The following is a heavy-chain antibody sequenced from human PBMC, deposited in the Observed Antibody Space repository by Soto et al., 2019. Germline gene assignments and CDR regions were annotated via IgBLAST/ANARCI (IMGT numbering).Heavy chain of an antibody. CDR2: ISSNGGTT. J-gene: IGHJ4*02. V-gene: IGHV3-23*01. CDR1: GFTFSSYA. CDR3: AKDRPSRNTGYDSDADY. Sequence: GGSLRLSCAASGFTFSSYAMSWVRQAPGQGLEWVSLISSNGGTTYYADSVKGRFTVSRDNSKNTLYLQVNSLRAEDTAVYYCAKDRPSRNTGYDSDADYWGQGTLVTVSS. D-gene: IGHD5-12*01.